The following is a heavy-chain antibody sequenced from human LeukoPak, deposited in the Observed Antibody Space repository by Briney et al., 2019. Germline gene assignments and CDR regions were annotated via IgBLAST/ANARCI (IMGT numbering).Heavy chain of an antibody. CDR2: ISYDGSKK. Sequence: RRSLRLSCAPSGFSSTSYAIHWVRQAPGKGLEWVAIISYDGSKKYYTDSVKGRFTISRDNSKNTLYLQMNSLRAEDTAVYYCARSAAAGRIVATFAYWGQGTLVIVSS. V-gene: IGHV3-30*10. J-gene: IGHJ4*02. D-gene: IGHD5-12*01. CDR1: GFSSTSYA. CDR3: ARSAAAGRIVATFAY.